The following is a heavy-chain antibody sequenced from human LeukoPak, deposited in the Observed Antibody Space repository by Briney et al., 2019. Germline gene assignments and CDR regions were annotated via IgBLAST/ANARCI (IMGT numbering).Heavy chain of an antibody. V-gene: IGHV3-23*01. J-gene: IGHJ4*02. CDR2: ISGSGGST. CDR1: GFTFSSYA. D-gene: IGHD3-22*01. Sequence: GGSLRLSCAASGFTFSSYAMSWVRQAPGQGLEWVSAISGSGGSTYYADYVKGRFTISRAVSKNTLYLHMHSLSAEDTAVYSGAKGTYFYDSSGQYYGDYFDHWGQGTLVTVSS. CDR3: AKGTYFYDSSGQYYGDYFDH.